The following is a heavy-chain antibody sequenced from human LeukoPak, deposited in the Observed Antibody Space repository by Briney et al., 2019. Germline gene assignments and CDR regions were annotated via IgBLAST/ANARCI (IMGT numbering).Heavy chain of an antibody. D-gene: IGHD3-10*01. CDR3: ATQEAYYYYFDY. J-gene: IGHJ4*02. CDR1: GFTFSSYG. CDR2: ISGSGGST. Sequence: AGGSLRLSCAASGFTFSSYGMSWVRQAPGKGLEWVSAISGSGGSTYYADSVKGRFTISRDNSKNTLYLQMNSLRAEDTAVYYCATQEAYYYYFDYWGQGTLVTVSS. V-gene: IGHV3-23*01.